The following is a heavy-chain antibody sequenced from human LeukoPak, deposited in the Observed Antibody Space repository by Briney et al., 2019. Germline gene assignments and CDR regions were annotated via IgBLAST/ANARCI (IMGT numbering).Heavy chain of an antibody. CDR3: ARVNSYGYFGDY. Sequence: SETLSLTCAVSGGSISSSNRWSWVRQPPGKGLEWIGEIYHSGSTNYNPSLKSRVTISVDKSKNQFSLKLSSVTAADTAVYYCARVNSYGYFGDYWGQGTLVTVSS. D-gene: IGHD5-18*01. CDR1: GGSISSSNR. V-gene: IGHV4-4*02. J-gene: IGHJ4*02. CDR2: IYHSGST.